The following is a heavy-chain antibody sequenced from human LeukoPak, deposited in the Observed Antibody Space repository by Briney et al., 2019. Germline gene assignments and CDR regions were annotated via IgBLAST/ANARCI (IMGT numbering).Heavy chain of an antibody. Sequence: GESLKISCKGSGYSFTSYWIGWVRQMPGKGLEWMGIIYPGDSDTRYSPSFQGQVTISADKSISTAYLRWSSLKASDTAMYYCARRGAARRNYYYYYMDVWGKGTTVTVSS. J-gene: IGHJ6*03. CDR1: GYSFTSYW. D-gene: IGHD6-6*01. CDR2: IYPGDSDT. V-gene: IGHV5-51*01. CDR3: ARRGAARRNYYYYYMDV.